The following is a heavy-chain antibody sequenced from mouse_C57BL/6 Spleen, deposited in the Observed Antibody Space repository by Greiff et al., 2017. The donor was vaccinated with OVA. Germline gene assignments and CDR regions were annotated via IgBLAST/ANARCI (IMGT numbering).Heavy chain of an antibody. CDR2: IWSGGST. CDR3: ARNWGVVAPYAMDY. CDR1: GFSLTSYG. Sequence: QVQLKESGPGLVQPSQSLSITCTVSGFSLTSYGVHWVRQSPGKGLEWLGVIWSGGSTDYNAAFISRLSISKDNSKSQVFFKMNSLQADDTAIYYCARNWGVVAPYAMDYWGQGTSVTVSS. D-gene: IGHD1-1*01. V-gene: IGHV2-2*01. J-gene: IGHJ4*01.